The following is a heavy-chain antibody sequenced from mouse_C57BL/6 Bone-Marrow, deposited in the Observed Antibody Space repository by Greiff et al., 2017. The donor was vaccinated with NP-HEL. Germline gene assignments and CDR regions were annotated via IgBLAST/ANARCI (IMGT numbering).Heavy chain of an antibody. D-gene: IGHD2-1*01. V-gene: IGHV1-7*01. CDR2: INPSSGYT. J-gene: IGHJ3*01. CDR3: ARLYGNYEAY. CDR1: GYTFTSYW. Sequence: QVQLQQSGAELAKPGASVKLSCKASGYTFTSYWMHWVKQRPGQGLEWIGYINPSSGYTKYNQKFKDKATLPAAKSSSTAYMPLSSLTYEDSAVYYCARLYGNYEAYWGQGTLVTVSA.